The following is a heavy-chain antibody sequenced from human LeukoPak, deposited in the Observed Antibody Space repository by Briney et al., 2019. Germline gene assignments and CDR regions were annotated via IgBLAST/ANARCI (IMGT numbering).Heavy chain of an antibody. CDR2: IIPILGIA. CDR3: GRDIFSGDCGGDCYSVFDP. D-gene: IGHD2-21*02. CDR1: GGTFSSYA. V-gene: IGHV1-69*04. J-gene: IGHJ5*02. Sequence: ASVKVSCKASGGTFSSYAISWVRQAPGQGLEWMGRIIPILGIANYAQKFQGRVTITADKSTSTAYMELSSLRSEDTAVYYCGRDIFSGDCGGDCYSVFDPWGQGTLVTVSS.